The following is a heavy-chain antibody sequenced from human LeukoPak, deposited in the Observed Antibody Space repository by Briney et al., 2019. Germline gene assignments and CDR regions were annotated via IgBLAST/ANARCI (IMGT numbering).Heavy chain of an antibody. CDR1: GGSFSGYY. J-gene: IGHJ6*03. CDR3: ARGLGLRKEYYYYYYYMDV. Sequence: SETLSLTCAVYGGSFSGYYWSWIRQPPGKGLEWIGEINHSGSTNYNPSPKSRVTISVDTSKNQFSLKLSSVTAADTAVYYCARGLGLRKEYYYYYYYMDVWGKGTTVTVSS. V-gene: IGHV4-34*01. D-gene: IGHD2/OR15-2a*01. CDR2: INHSGST.